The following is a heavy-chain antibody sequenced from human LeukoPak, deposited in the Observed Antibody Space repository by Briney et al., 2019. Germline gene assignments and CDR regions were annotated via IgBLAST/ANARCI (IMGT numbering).Heavy chain of an antibody. J-gene: IGHJ3*02. Sequence: GASVKVSCKASGYTFTGYYIHWVRQAPGQGLEWMGWINPNSGGTNYAQKFQGWVTMTRDTSISTAYMELSRLRSGDTAVYYCARARRVLATVPHAFDIWGQGTMVTVSS. CDR2: INPNSGGT. V-gene: IGHV1-2*04. CDR3: ARARRVLATVPHAFDI. D-gene: IGHD5-12*01. CDR1: GYTFTGYY.